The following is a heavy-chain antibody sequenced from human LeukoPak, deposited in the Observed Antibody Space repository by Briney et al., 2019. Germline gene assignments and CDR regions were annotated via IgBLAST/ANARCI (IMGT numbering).Heavy chain of an antibody. CDR3: AKDRRYSSSSYYYYGMDV. CDR1: GFTSSSYS. D-gene: IGHD6-6*01. J-gene: IGHJ6*02. Sequence: PGGSLRLSCAASGFTSSSYSMNWVRQAPGKGLEWVSSISSSSSYIYYADSVKGRFTISRDNAKNSLYLQMNSLRAEDTAVFYCAKDRRYSSSSYYYYGMDVWGQGTTVTVSS. CDR2: ISSSSSYI. V-gene: IGHV3-21*01.